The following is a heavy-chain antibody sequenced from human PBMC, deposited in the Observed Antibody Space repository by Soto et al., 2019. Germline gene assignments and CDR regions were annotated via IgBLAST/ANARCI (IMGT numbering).Heavy chain of an antibody. D-gene: IGHD6-13*01. CDR3: ARDLHSSSWPRAFDI. CDR2: IIPILGIA. CDR1: GGTFSNHT. Sequence: SMKVSCKASGGTFSNHTISRVRQAPGQGLEWMGRIIPILGIANYAQKFQGRVTITADKSTSTAYMELSSLRSEDTAVYYCARDLHSSSWPRAFDIWGQGTMVTVSS. J-gene: IGHJ3*02. V-gene: IGHV1-69*04.